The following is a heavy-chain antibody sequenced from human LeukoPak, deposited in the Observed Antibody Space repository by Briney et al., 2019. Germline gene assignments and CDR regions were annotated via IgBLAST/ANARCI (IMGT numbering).Heavy chain of an antibody. V-gene: IGHV3-21*01. CDR1: GFSFSNYW. CDR2: ISSSSSYI. J-gene: IGHJ6*02. CDR3: AGTVEMATITEGADYYYYGMDV. Sequence: GGSLRLSCAASGFSFSNYWMHWVRQAPGKGLEWVSSISSSSSYIYYADSVKGRFTISRDNAKNSLYLQMNSLRAEDTAVYYCAGTVEMATITEGADYYYYGMDVWGQGTTVTVSS. D-gene: IGHD5-24*01.